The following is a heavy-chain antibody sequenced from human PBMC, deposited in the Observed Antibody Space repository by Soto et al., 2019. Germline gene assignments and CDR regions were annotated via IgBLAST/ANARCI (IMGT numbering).Heavy chain of an antibody. D-gene: IGHD3-22*01. CDR3: AKSSGYELREYFRH. CDR2: ISWNSGSI. Sequence: GGSLRLSCVASGFTADDYAMHWVRQAPGKGLEWVSGISWNSGSIGYADSVKGRFTISRDNAKNSLYLQMNSLRAEDTALYYCAKSSGYELREYFRHWGQATLVTVSS. J-gene: IGHJ1*01. V-gene: IGHV3-9*02. CDR1: GFTADDYA.